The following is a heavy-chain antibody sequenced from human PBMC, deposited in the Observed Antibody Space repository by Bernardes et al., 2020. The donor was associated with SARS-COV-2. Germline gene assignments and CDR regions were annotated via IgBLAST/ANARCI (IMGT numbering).Heavy chain of an antibody. Sequence: ASVKVSCKASGYTFTNYDLNWVRLAAGQGLEWMGWVNPKSGNTGYAQKFRGRVTMTRDTSINTVYMELTSLRSEDTAVYYCTRDYGDIYGLDWFDPWGQGTPVTVSS. CDR2: VNPKSGNT. CDR3: TRDYGDIYGLDWFDP. D-gene: IGHD4-17*01. CDR1: GYTFTNYD. J-gene: IGHJ5*02. V-gene: IGHV1-8*01.